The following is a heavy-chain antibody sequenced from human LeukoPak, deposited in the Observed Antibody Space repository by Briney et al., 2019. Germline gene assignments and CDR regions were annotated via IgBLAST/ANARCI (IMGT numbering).Heavy chain of an antibody. CDR2: INTNNGGT. J-gene: IGHJ4*02. V-gene: IGHV1-2*02. D-gene: IGHD1-26*01. CDR3: ARDRVSGRNADYFDY. Sequence: GASVKVSCKASGYSFPGYYMHWVRQAPGQGLEWMGWINTNNGGTNYALKFQGRVTMTRDTSINTAYMELSSLRSDDTAVYYCARDRVSGRNADYFDYWGQGTLVTVSS. CDR1: GYSFPGYY.